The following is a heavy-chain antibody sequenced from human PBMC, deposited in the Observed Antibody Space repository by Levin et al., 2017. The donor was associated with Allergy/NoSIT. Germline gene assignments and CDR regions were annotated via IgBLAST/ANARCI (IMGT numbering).Heavy chain of an antibody. J-gene: IGHJ4*02. CDR1: GFTFSNYA. CDR2: ISNDGSNK. D-gene: IGHD6-19*01. Sequence: QSGGSLRLSCVASGFTFSNYAMHWVRQAPGKGLEWVAVISNDGSNKYYVESVKGRFTISRDNSKNTVHLEMNSLRPEDTALYYCAKDRIAVGVMGASVYWGQGTLVTVSS. V-gene: IGHV3-30*18. CDR3: AKDRIAVGVMGASVY.